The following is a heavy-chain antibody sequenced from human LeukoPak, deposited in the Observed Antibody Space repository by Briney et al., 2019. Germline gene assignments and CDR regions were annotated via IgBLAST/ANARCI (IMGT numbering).Heavy chain of an antibody. CDR3: ARDKIVGATHFDY. CDR1: GFTFSSYA. Sequence: GGSLRLSCAASGFTFSSYAMSWVRQAPGKGLVWVSRINRDGSSTSYADSVKGRFTISRDNAKNTLYLQMNSLRAEDTAVYYCARDKIVGATHFDYWGQGTLVTVSS. V-gene: IGHV3-74*01. J-gene: IGHJ4*02. D-gene: IGHD1-26*01. CDR2: INRDGSST.